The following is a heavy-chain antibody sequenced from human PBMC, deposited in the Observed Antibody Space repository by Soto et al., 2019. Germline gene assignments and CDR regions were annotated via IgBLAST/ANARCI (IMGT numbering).Heavy chain of an antibody. CDR2: ISAYNGNT. J-gene: IGHJ5*02. Sequence: QVQLVQSGAEVKKPGASVKVSCKASGYTFTSYGISWVRQAPGQGLEWMGWISAYNGNTNYAQKLQGRVTMTQYTSTSTADMELRSLGSDDAAVYYCARGTAIAVAGGSWFDPWGQGTLVTVSS. CDR3: ARGTAIAVAGGSWFDP. D-gene: IGHD6-19*01. V-gene: IGHV1-18*01. CDR1: GYTFTSYG.